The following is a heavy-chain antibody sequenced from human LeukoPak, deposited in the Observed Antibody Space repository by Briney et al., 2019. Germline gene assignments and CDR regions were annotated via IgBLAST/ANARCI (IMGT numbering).Heavy chain of an antibody. CDR1: GYTFTSFY. CDR3: ARDRTTVVRNPLDY. Sequence: ASVKVSCKASGYTFTSFYMHRVRQAPGQGLEWMGIINPSGGSTSYAQKFQGRITMTRDTSTSTVYMEVSSLRSEDTAVYYCARDRTTVVRNPLDYWGQGTLVTVSS. V-gene: IGHV1-46*01. D-gene: IGHD3-10*01. J-gene: IGHJ4*02. CDR2: INPSGGST.